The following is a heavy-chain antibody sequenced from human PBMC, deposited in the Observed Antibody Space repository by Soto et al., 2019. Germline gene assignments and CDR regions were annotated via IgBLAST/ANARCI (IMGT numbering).Heavy chain of an antibody. D-gene: IGHD6-13*01. V-gene: IGHV1-2*04. Sequence: ASVKVSCKASGYTFTVYDMHWVRQAPGQGLEWMGWINPNSGGTNYAQKFQGWVTMTRDTSISTAYMELSRLRSDDTAVYCCARERYSSSWYGPYYYYGMDVWGQGTTVTVSS. CDR2: INPNSGGT. J-gene: IGHJ6*02. CDR3: ARERYSSSWYGPYYYYGMDV. CDR1: GYTFTVYD.